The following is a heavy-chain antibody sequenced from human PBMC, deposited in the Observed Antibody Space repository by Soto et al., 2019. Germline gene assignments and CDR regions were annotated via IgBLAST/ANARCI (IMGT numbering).Heavy chain of an antibody. CDR2: IIPLFGAT. Sequence: QVQLVQSGAEVKKPGSSVKVSCKASGGTFNNYAISWVRQAPGQGLEWMGGIIPLFGATNYAQHFQGRVTITADKFTSTSYMELSSLKSEDTAVYYCARLIGEGYSGTYGFDDWGQGTLVTVSS. V-gene: IGHV1-69*06. D-gene: IGHD3-10*01. J-gene: IGHJ5*02. CDR1: GGTFNNYA. CDR3: ARLIGEGYSGTYGFDD.